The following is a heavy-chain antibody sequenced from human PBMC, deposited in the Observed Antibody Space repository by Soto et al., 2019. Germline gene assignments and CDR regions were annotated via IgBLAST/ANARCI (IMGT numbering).Heavy chain of an antibody. Sequence: EVQLLESGGGLVQPGGSLRLSCAASGFTFSSYAMSWVRQAPGKGLEWVSAISGSGGSTYYADSVKGRFTISRDNSKNTLYRQMSRRRAEDTAVYYCANKGFQLLVGSYFDYWGQGTLVTVSS. CDR2: ISGSGGST. CDR1: GFTFSSYA. D-gene: IGHD2-2*01. V-gene: IGHV3-23*01. J-gene: IGHJ4*02. CDR3: ANKGFQLLVGSYFDY.